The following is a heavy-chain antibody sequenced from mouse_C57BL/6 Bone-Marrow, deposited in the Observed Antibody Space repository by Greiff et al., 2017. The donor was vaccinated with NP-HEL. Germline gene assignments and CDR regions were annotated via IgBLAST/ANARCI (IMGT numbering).Heavy chain of an antibody. Sequence: VKVVESGPGLVQPSQSLSITCTVSGFSLTSYGVHWVRQSPGKGLEWLGVIWRGGSTDYNAAFMTRLSIRKDNSKSQVFFKMNSLQADDTAIYYCAKKGYYGSSSWFAYWGQGTLVTVSA. V-gene: IGHV2-5*01. D-gene: IGHD1-1*01. CDR3: AKKGYYGSSSWFAY. CDR2: IWRGGST. J-gene: IGHJ3*01. CDR1: GFSLTSYG.